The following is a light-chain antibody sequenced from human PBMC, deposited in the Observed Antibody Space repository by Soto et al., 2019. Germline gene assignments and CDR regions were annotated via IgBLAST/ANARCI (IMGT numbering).Light chain of an antibody. V-gene: IGKV3-15*01. J-gene: IGKJ4*01. Sequence: ELVSTQAPVTLSLSPGETATLSCRASQSFRGLLAWYQQKPGQAPRLLIYGASTRATGIPARFSGSGSGTEFTLTISSLQSEDFAVYYCQQYNKWPPVTFGGGTKVDIK. CDR1: QSFRGL. CDR3: QQYNKWPPVT. CDR2: GAS.